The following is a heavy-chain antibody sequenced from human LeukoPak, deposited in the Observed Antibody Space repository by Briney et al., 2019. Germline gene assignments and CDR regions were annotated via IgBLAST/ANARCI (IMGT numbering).Heavy chain of an antibody. D-gene: IGHD1-26*01. CDR2: ISAYNGNT. CDR1: GYTLTSYG. V-gene: IGHV1-18*01. Sequence: GASVKVSCKASGYTLTSYGISWVRQAPGQGLEWMGWISAYNGNTNYAQKLQGRVTMTTDTSTSTAYMELRSLRSDDTAVYYCARDLGDSGSYLGDRYFDYWGQGTLVTVSS. CDR3: ARDLGDSGSYLGDRYFDY. J-gene: IGHJ4*02.